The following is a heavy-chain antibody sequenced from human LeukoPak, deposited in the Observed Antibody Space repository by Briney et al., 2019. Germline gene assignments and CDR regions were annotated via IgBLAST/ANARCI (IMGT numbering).Heavy chain of an antibody. D-gene: IGHD3-10*02. Sequence: GGSLRLSCAASGFTFDDYGMSWVRQAPGKGLEWVSGITWNGGSTGYADSVKGRFTISRDNAKNSLYLQMNSLRAEDTAVYYCAELGITMIGGVWGKGTTVTISS. CDR2: ITWNGGST. CDR3: AELGITMIGGV. V-gene: IGHV3-20*04. J-gene: IGHJ6*04. CDR1: GFTFDDYG.